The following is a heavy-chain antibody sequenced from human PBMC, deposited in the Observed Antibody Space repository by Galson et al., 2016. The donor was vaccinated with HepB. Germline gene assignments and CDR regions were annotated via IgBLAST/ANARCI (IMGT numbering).Heavy chain of an antibody. CDR1: DGSINSSNW. CDR3: ARGGVGSTYFFDF. Sequence: SETLSLTCAVSDGSINSSNWWTWVRQPPGKGLEWIAEIHHRGSTNYNPSLKSRVSISVDKSKNQFSLKMTSLTAADTAVYYCARGGVGSTYFFDFWGQGALVTISS. CDR2: IHHRGST. V-gene: IGHV4-4*02. D-gene: IGHD1-26*01. J-gene: IGHJ4*02.